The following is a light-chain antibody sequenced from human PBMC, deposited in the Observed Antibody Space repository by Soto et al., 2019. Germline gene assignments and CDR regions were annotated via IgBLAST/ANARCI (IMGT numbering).Light chain of an antibody. Sequence: QPVLTQSPSASASLGASVKLTCTLSSGHSRNAIAWHQQQPEKRPRYLMKINSDGSHIKGDEIPDRFSGSSSGAERYLTISSLQSEDEADYYCQAWVTGIGVFGGGTKLTVL. CDR2: INSDGSH. J-gene: IGLJ2*01. V-gene: IGLV4-69*01. CDR1: SGHSRNA. CDR3: QAWVTGIGV.